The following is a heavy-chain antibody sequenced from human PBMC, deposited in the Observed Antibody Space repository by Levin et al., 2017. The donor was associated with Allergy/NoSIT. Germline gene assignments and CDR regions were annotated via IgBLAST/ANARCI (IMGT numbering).Heavy chain of an antibody. D-gene: IGHD3-22*01. J-gene: IGHJ5*02. Sequence: SETLSLTCTVSGGSISSYYWSWIRQPPGKGLEWIGYIYYSGSTNYNPSLKSRVTISVDTSKNQFSLKLSSVTAADTAVYYCARGTSGYYPFDPWGQGTLVTVSS. CDR3: ARGTSGYYPFDP. CDR2: IYYSGST. V-gene: IGHV4-59*01. CDR1: GGSISSYY.